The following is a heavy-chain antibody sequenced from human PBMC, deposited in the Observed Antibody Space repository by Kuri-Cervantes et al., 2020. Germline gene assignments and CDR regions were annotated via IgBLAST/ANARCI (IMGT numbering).Heavy chain of an antibody. CDR2: IKQDGSEK. V-gene: IGHV3-7*01. CDR1: GFTFSSYW. J-gene: IGHJ4*02. CDR3: GAPGVFGVPRLLDF. Sequence: GGSLRLSCAASGFTFSSYWMSWVRQAPGKGLEWVANIKQDGSEKYYVDSVKGRFTISRDNSKNTLYLQMNSLRVEDTAVYYCGAPGVFGVPRLLDFWGQGTLVTVSS. D-gene: IGHD3-3*01.